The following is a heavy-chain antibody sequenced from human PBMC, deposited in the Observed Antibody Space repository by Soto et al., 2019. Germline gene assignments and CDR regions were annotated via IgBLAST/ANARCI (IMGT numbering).Heavy chain of an antibody. CDR3: ARPQGRQQQLVYYYYYYGMDV. J-gene: IGHJ6*02. Sequence: PGGSLRLSCAASGFTFSSYAMHWVRQAPGKGLEWVAVISYDGSNKYYADSMKGRFTISRDNSKNTLYLQMNSLRAEDTAVYYCARPQGRQQQLVYYYYYYGMDVWGQGTTVTVSS. CDR2: ISYDGSNK. D-gene: IGHD6-13*01. CDR1: GFTFSSYA. V-gene: IGHV3-30-3*01.